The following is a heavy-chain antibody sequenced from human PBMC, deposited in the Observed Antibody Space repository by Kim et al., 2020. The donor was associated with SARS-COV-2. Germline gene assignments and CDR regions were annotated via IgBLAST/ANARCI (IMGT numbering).Heavy chain of an antibody. CDR2: IYYSGST. CDR1: GGSISSSSYY. J-gene: IGHJ6*01. Sequence: SETLSLTCTVSGGSISSSSYYWGWIRQPPGKGLEWIGSIYYSGSTYYNPSLKSRVTISVDTSKNQFSLKLSSVTAADTAVYYCATRNMTMVQGYYYYGM. CDR3: ATRNMTMVQGYYYYGM. D-gene: IGHD3-10*01. V-gene: IGHV4-39*01.